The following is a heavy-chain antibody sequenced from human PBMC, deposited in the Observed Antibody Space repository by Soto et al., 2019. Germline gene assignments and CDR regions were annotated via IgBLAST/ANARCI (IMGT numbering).Heavy chain of an antibody. J-gene: IGHJ6*02. CDR3: AKERSSGWYPLDGMDV. V-gene: IGHV3-30*18. CDR1: GFTFSSYG. Sequence: QVQLVESGGGVVQPGRSLRLSCAASGFTFSSYGMHWVRQAPGKGLEWVAVISYDGSNKYYADSVKGRFTISRDNXKXMLYLQMNSLRAEDTAVYYCAKERSSGWYPLDGMDVWGQGTTVTVSS. CDR2: ISYDGSNK. D-gene: IGHD6-19*01.